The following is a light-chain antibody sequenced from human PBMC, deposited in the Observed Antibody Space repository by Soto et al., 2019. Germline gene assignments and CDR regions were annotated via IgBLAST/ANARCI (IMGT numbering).Light chain of an antibody. V-gene: IGKV3-20*01. CDR2: GAS. CDR1: QSVSSSY. CDR3: QQYGSSPLT. Sequence: PGERATLSCRASQSVSSSYLAWYQQKPGQAPRLLIYGASSRATGIPDRFSGSGSGTDFTLTISRLEPEDFAVYFCQQYGSSPLTFGGGTKVEIK. J-gene: IGKJ4*01.